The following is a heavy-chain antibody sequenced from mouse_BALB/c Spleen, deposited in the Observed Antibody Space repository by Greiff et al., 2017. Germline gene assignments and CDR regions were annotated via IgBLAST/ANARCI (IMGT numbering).Heavy chain of an antibody. CDR2: INPSNGGT. Sequence: VQLQESGAELVKPGASVKLSCKASGYTFTSYYMYWVKQRPGQGLEWIGEINPSNGGTNFNEKFKSKATLTVDKSSSTAYMQLSSLTSEDSAVYYCTLYGDWFAYWGQGTLVTVSA. CDR3: TLYGDWFAY. CDR1: GYTFTSYY. J-gene: IGHJ3*01. V-gene: IGHV1S16*01. D-gene: IGHD1-1*02.